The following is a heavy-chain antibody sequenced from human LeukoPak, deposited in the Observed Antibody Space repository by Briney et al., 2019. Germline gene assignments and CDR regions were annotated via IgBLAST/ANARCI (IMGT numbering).Heavy chain of an antibody. J-gene: IGHJ3*02. V-gene: IGHV1-18*01. D-gene: IGHD2-2*01. CDR3: ARPNCSSTSCYLADAFDI. Sequence: ASVKVSCKASGYTFTGYGISWVRQAPGQGLEWMGWISAYNGNTNYAQKLQGRVTMTTDTSTSTAYMELRSLRSDDTAVYYCARPNCSSTSCYLADAFDIWGQGTMVTVSS. CDR1: GYTFTGYG. CDR2: ISAYNGNT.